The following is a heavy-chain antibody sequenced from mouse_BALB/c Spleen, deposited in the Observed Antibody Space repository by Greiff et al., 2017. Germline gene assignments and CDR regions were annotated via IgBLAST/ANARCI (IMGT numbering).Heavy chain of an antibody. CDR1: GYSITSYYA. CDR3: AREGELYYGYDGYAMDY. D-gene: IGHD2-2*01. J-gene: IGHJ4*01. CDR2: ISYSGST. Sequence: EVQLQESGPGLVKPSQSLSLTCTVPGYSITSYYAWNWIRQFPGNQLGWSGYISYSGSTSYNPSLKSRIPITRDTSKNQFFLQLNSVTPEDTATYYCAREGELYYGYDGYAMDYWGQGTSVTVSS. V-gene: IGHV3-2*02.